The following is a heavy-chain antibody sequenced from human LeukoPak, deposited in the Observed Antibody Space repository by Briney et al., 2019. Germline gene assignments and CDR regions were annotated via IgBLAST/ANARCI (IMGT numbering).Heavy chain of an antibody. Sequence: GGSLRLSCAASGFTFSGSWMSWVRQAPGKGLEWVACIKQDGGEKHYLDSVKGRFTISRDNAKNSLYLQMNSLRVEDTAVYYCARERQASRWGQGTLVTVSS. CDR3: ARERQASR. CDR1: GFTFSGSW. CDR2: IKQDGGEK. V-gene: IGHV3-7*01. J-gene: IGHJ4*02.